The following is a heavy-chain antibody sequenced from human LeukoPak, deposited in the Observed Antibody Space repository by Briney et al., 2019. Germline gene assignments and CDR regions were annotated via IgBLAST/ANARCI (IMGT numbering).Heavy chain of an antibody. CDR2: ISYDGSNE. Sequence: GGSLRLSCAASGFTFSGYAMHWVRQAPGKGLEWVAVISYDGSNEYYADSVKGRFTISRDNSKNTPYLQMNSLSVEDTAVYYCARVGYYASGPFSYFDYWGQGTLVTVSS. V-gene: IGHV3-30-3*01. J-gene: IGHJ4*02. CDR1: GFTFSGYA. D-gene: IGHD3-10*01. CDR3: ARVGYYASGPFSYFDY.